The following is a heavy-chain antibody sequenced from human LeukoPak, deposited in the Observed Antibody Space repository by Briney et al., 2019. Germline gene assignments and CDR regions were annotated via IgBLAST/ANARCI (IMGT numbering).Heavy chain of an antibody. CDR3: ARGKRAVAGAFDY. V-gene: IGHV3-9*01. CDR1: GFTFDDYA. CDR2: ISWNSGSI. D-gene: IGHD6-19*01. J-gene: IGHJ4*02. Sequence: SLRLSCAASGFTFDDYAMHWVRQAPGKGLEWVSGISWNSGSIGYADSVKGRFTISRDNAKNSLYLQMNSLRAEDTALYYCARGKRAVAGAFDYWGQGTLVTVSS.